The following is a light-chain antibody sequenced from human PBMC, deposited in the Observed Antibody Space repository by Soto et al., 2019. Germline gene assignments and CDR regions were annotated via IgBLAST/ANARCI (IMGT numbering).Light chain of an antibody. J-gene: IGKJ5*01. CDR3: QQSSSSPIT. V-gene: IGKV3-20*01. CDR2: AAS. Sequence: EIVLTQSPATLSLSPGERATLSCRASQSVSSYLAWYQQKPGQAPRLLMAAASSRATGIPDRVSGSGSGTDFTLTISRLEAEDVAVYYCQQSSSSPITFGQGTRLEIK. CDR1: QSVSSY.